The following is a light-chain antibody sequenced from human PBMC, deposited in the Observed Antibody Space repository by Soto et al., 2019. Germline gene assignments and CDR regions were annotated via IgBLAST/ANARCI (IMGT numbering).Light chain of an antibody. J-gene: IGKJ2*01. Sequence: EIVLTQSPATLSFSPGERATLSCRASQSISTSLAWYQQRPGQPPRLLISDASNRASGIPARFSGSGSGTDFTLTISSLELEDFAVYYCQQRNNWPPVNTFGQGTSLQIK. CDR2: DAS. CDR1: QSISTS. V-gene: IGKV3-11*01. CDR3: QQRNNWPPVNT.